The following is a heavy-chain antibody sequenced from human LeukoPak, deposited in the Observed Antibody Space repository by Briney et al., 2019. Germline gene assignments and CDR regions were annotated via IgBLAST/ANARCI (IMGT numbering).Heavy chain of an antibody. CDR2: INSDGSST. CDR3: ARIGSYYGSGSYYYSFDY. V-gene: IGHV3-74*01. D-gene: IGHD3-10*01. J-gene: IGHJ4*02. Sequence: GGSLRLSCAASGFAFSSYWMHWVRQAPGKGLVWVSRINSDGSSTSYADSVKGRFTITRDNAKNTLSLQMNSLRADDTAVYYCARIGSYYGSGSYYYSFDYWGQGTLVTVSS. CDR1: GFAFSSYW.